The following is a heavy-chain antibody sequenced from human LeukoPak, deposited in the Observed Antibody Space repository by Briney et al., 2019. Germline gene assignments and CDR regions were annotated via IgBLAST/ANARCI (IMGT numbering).Heavy chain of an antibody. CDR3: ARHFHSAWFGF. Sequence: GESLRISCKCSGFDFTAYWIAWVRQMPGKGLEWMGNIYPGGSNGRYSPSFQGQVTMSAEKSITTVYLQWSSLKASDTAMYYCARHFHSAWFGFWGQGSLVTVSS. CDR2: IYPGGSNG. CDR1: GFDFTAYW. J-gene: IGHJ4*02. V-gene: IGHV5-51*01. D-gene: IGHD5-18*01.